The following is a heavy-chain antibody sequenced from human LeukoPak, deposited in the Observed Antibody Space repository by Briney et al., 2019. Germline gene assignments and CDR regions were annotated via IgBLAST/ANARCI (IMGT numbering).Heavy chain of an antibody. CDR2: IYYSGST. Sequence: SETLSLTCSVSGGSISSGDYYWSWIHQPPGKGLEWIGYIYYSGSTYYNPSLKSRVTISLDTPKNQFSLKLSSVTAADTAVYYCARGGRDGYLFDYWGQGTLVTVSS. J-gene: IGHJ4*02. D-gene: IGHD5-24*01. V-gene: IGHV4-30-4*01. CDR3: ARGGRDGYLFDY. CDR1: GGSISSGDYY.